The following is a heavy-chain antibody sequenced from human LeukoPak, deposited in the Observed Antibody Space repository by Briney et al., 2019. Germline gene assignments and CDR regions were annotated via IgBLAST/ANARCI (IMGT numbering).Heavy chain of an antibody. CDR3: ARDRWGTIFGVVSSLGFDY. CDR2: INPSSGGT. J-gene: IGHJ4*02. Sequence: GPVKVSCKASGYTFTGYYMHWVRQAPGQGLEWMGWINPSSGGTNYAQKFQGRVTMTRDTSISTAYMELRSLRSDDTAVYYCARDRWGTIFGVVSSLGFDYWGQGTLVTVSS. D-gene: IGHD3-3*01. CDR1: GYTFTGYY. V-gene: IGHV1-2*02.